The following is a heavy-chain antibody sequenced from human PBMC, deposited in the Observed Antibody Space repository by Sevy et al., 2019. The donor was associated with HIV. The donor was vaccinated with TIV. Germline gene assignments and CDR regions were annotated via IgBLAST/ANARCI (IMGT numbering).Heavy chain of an antibody. CDR2: MGTAGDT. Sequence: GGSLRLSCAASGFTFSRYDMHWVRQATGKGLEWVSSMGTAGDTYYPVSVKGRFTIPTEKAKKSLYLQMKSLRAGDTAAYYCARGTRYSGSYYLGDDAFDIWGQGTMVTVSS. J-gene: IGHJ3*02. CDR3: ARGTRYSGSYYLGDDAFDI. D-gene: IGHD1-26*01. V-gene: IGHV3-13*01. CDR1: GFTFSRYD.